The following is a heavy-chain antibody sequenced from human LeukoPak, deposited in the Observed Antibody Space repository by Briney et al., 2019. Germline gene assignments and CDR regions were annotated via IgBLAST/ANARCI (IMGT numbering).Heavy chain of an antibody. V-gene: IGHV1-2*06. CDR3: ARLGYCSSTSCPQGPEVDY. J-gene: IGHJ4*02. Sequence: ASVKVSCKASGGTFSSYAISWVRQAPGQGLEWMGRINPNSGGTNYAQKFQGRVTMTRDTSISTAYMELSRLRSDDTAVYYCARLGYCSSTSCPQGPEVDYWGQGTLVTVSS. D-gene: IGHD2-2*01. CDR2: INPNSGGT. CDR1: GGTFSSYA.